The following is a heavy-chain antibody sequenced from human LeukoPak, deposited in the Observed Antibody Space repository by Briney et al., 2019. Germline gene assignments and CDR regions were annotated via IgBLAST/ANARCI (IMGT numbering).Heavy chain of an antibody. CDR3: ATFPSPTTGIEPQWGPDNVFDY. V-gene: IGHV1-24*01. CDR2: FDPEDGET. J-gene: IGHJ4*02. CDR1: GYILTELS. Sequence: ASVKVSCKVSGYILTELSMHWVRQAPGKGLEWMGGFDPEDGETIYAQKFQGRVTMTEDTSTDTAYMELSSLRSEDTAVYYCATFPSPTTGIEPQWGPDNVFDYWGQGTLVTVSS. D-gene: IGHD3-16*01.